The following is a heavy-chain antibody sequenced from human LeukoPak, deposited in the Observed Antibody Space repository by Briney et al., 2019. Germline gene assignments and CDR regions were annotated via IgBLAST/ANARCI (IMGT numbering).Heavy chain of an antibody. J-gene: IGHJ4*02. CDR2: INPSGGST. D-gene: IGHD3-9*01. Sequence: ASVKVSCKASGYTFTSYGISWVRQAPGQGLEWMGIINPSGGSTSYAQKFQGRVTMTRDMSTSTVYMELSSLRSEDTAVYYCARESGVYDILTGYYKYWGQGTLVTVSS. CDR3: ARESGVYDILTGYYKY. CDR1: GYTFTSYG. V-gene: IGHV1-46*01.